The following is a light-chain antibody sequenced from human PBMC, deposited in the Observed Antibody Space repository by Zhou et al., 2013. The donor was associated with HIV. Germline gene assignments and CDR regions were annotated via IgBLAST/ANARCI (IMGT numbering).Light chain of an antibody. V-gene: IGKV1-12*01. CDR1: QGISGW. CDR2: GAS. J-gene: IGKJ2*01. CDR3: QQAHSFPYT. Sequence: IRMTQSPSSFSASTGDRVTITCRASQGISGWLAWYQQKPGKAPKLLIYGASSLQSGVPSRFSGSGSGADYTLTISSLQPEDFATYYCQQAHSFPYTFGQGTKLETK.